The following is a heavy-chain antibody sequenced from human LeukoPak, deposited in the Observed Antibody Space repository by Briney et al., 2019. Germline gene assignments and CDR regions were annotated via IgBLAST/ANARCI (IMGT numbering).Heavy chain of an antibody. CDR2: IYYSGST. V-gene: IGHV4-59*01. J-gene: IGHJ5*02. Sequence: SSETLSLTCTVSGVSISSYYWSWIRQPPGKGLEWIGYIYYSGSTNYNPSLKSRVTISVDTSKNQFSLKLSSVTAADTAVYYCARRTGGVFDPWGQGTLVTVSS. CDR3: ARRTGGVFDP. D-gene: IGHD1-1*01. CDR1: GVSISSYY.